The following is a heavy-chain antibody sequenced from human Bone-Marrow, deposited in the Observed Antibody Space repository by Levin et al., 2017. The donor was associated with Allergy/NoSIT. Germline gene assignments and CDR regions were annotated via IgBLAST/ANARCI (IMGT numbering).Heavy chain of an antibody. V-gene: IGHV3-23*01. Sequence: GGSLRLSCAGSGFTFSYYALSWVRQAPGKGLEWVASIRNSGGTTEYADSVKGRFTISRDNPKNTLYLEMNSLRAEDTAVYYCARHDILTGYYVQPFNNWGQGTLDTGSS. CDR1: GFTFSYYA. CDR2: IRNSGGTT. J-gene: IGHJ4*02. CDR3: ARHDILTGYYVQPFNN. D-gene: IGHD3-9*01.